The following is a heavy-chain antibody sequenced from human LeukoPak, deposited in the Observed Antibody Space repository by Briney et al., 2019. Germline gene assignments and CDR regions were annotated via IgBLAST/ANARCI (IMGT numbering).Heavy chain of an antibody. D-gene: IGHD3-3*01. J-gene: IGHJ3*02. Sequence: GGSLRLSCAASGFTFSDYYMSWIRQAPGKGLEWVSYISSSGSTIYYADSVKGRFTISRDNAKNSLYLQMNSLRAEDTAVYYCARETTYYDFWSGPHQNAFDIWGQGTMVTVSS. V-gene: IGHV3-11*04. CDR1: GFTFSDYY. CDR2: ISSSGSTI. CDR3: ARETTYYDFWSGPHQNAFDI.